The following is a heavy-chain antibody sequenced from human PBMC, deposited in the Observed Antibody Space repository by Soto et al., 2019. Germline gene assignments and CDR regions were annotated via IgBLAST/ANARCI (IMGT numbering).Heavy chain of an antibody. CDR3: ARGHTTNWYYYYFGMDV. CDR1: GFTFSSYA. D-gene: IGHD1-1*01. J-gene: IGHJ6*02. CDR2: ISGSGCST. Sequence: GGSLRLSCAASGFTFSSYAMSWVRQAPGKWLEWVSAISGSGCSTYYADSVKGRFTISRDNSKDTLYLQMDSLRAADTAVYYCARGHTTNWYYYYFGMDVWGQGTTVTVSS. V-gene: IGHV3-23*01.